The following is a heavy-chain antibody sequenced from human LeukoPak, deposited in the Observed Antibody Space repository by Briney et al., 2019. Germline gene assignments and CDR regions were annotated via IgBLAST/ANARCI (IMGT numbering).Heavy chain of an antibody. J-gene: IGHJ4*02. D-gene: IGHD6-13*01. V-gene: IGHV1-69*01. CDR2: IIPIFGTA. CDR1: GGTFSSYA. CDR3: ASSGYSSSWYYFDY. Sequence: SVKVSCKASGGTFSSYAISWVRQAPGQGLEWMGGIIPIFGTANYVQKFQGRVTVTADESTSTAYMELSSLRSEDTAVYYCASSGYSSSWYYFDYWGQGTLVTVSS.